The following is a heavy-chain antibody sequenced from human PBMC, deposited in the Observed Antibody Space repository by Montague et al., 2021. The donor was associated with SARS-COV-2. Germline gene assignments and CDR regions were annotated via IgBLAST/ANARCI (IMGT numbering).Heavy chain of an antibody. V-gene: IGHV4-34*01. J-gene: IGHJ6*03. CDR2: INHGGST. Sequence: SETLSLTCAVHGGSFSGYYWNWIRQPPGKGLEWIGEINHGGSTKYSPSLKSRLTISADTSKNQFSLKLTSVAAADTAVYYCARLRDGVVPSPILGVGPFYSYYYMDVWGRGTPVTVSS. D-gene: IGHD3-10*01. CDR1: GGSFSGYY. CDR3: ARLRDGVVPSPILGVGPFYSYYYMDV.